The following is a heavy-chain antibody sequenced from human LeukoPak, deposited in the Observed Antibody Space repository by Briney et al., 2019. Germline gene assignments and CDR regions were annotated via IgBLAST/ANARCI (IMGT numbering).Heavy chain of an antibody. CDR2: IFYSGNT. Sequence: SETLSLTCTVSGGSISSSNYFWGWIRQPPGKGLEWIGNIFYSGNTYYNPSLKSRVTISVDTSKNQFSLKLSSVTAADTAVYYCARTTEDCSSTSCYQYWFDPWGQGTLVTVSS. V-gene: IGHV4-39*07. CDR3: ARTTEDCSSTSCYQYWFDP. CDR1: GGSISSSNYF. D-gene: IGHD2-2*01. J-gene: IGHJ5*02.